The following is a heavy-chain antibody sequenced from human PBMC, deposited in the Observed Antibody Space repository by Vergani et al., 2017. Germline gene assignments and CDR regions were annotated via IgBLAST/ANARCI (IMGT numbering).Heavy chain of an antibody. J-gene: IGHJ6*03. V-gene: IGHV4-34*01. CDR3: ARVNTETNGHLYYYYYMDV. CDR2: IDHTGRP. D-gene: IGHD4-11*01. Sequence: QVQLQQWGGGLFKPSETLSLTCVVNGGSFTSYHWTWIRQFPGEGLEWVGDIDHTGRPDYNPSLKSRLTMSVDKSRNQFSLTLNSVTATDTAIYFCARVNTETNGHLYYYYYMDVWGQGTAVTVS. CDR1: GGSFTSYH.